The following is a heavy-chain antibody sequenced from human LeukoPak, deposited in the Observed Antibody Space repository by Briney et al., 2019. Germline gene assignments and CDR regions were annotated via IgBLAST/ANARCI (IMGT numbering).Heavy chain of an antibody. CDR3: ARDLRSYTRPNY. J-gene: IGHJ4*02. D-gene: IGHD1-26*01. V-gene: IGHV3-48*04. CDR2: ISSTNSAI. Sequence: GGSLRLSCAASGFTFSSYSINWVRQAPGKGLEWVSYISSTNSAIYYADSVKGRFTISRDNAKNSLYLQMNSLRAEDTAVYYCARDLRSYTRPNYWGQGTLVTVSS. CDR1: GFTFSSYS.